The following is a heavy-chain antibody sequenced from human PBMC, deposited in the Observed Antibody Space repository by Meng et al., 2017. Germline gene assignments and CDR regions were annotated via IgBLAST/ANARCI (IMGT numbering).Heavy chain of an antibody. Sequence: EQLRQWGAGLLKPPETLSLSCAVYGGSFSGYYWSWIRQPPGKGLEWIGEINHSGSTNYNPSLKSRVTISVDTSKNQFSLKLSSVTAADTAVYYCARRRGGSSDWFDPWGQGTLVTVSS. J-gene: IGHJ5*02. CDR2: INHSGST. CDR1: GGSFSGYY. CDR3: ARRRGGSSDWFDP. V-gene: IGHV4-34*02. D-gene: IGHD6-6*01.